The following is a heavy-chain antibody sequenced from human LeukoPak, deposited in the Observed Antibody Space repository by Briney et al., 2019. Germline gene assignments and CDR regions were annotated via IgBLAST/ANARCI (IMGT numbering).Heavy chain of an antibody. CDR3: AKDDYGDYGGFDY. J-gene: IGHJ4*02. D-gene: IGHD4-17*01. V-gene: IGHV3-23*01. CDR1: GFTFSSYA. Sequence: GGSLRLSCAASGFTFSSYAMSWVRQAPGKGREWVSAISGSGGSTYYADSVKGRFTISRDSSKNTLYLQMNSLRAEDTAVYYCAKDDYGDYGGFDYWGQGTLVTVSS. CDR2: ISGSGGST.